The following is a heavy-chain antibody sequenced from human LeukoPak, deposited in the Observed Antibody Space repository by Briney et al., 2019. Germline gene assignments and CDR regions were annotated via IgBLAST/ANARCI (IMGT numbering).Heavy chain of an antibody. CDR1: GFTFRNSA. J-gene: IGHJ4*02. CDR3: AKGALRSCSVRTCYPLDC. V-gene: IGHV3-23*01. Sequence: GGSLGLSCVASGFTFRNSAMNWVRQAPGKGLEWVSAITDRGAYTYYADSVKGRFTISRDNSKDTLYLQMDSLRAEDTAVYYCAKGALRSCSVRTCYPLDCWGPGTLVTVAS. D-gene: IGHD2-15*01. CDR2: ITDRGAYT.